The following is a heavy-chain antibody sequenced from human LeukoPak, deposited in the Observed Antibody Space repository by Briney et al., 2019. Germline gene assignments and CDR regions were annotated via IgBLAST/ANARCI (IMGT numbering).Heavy chain of an antibody. V-gene: IGHV3-30*18. CDR2: ISYDGSNK. CDR3: AKSNREDIVVVPAALRDYYFDY. CDR1: GFTFSSYG. Sequence: PGRSLRLPCAASGFTFSSYGMHWVRQAPGKGLEWVAVISYDGSNKYYADSVKGRFTISRDNSKNTLYLQMNSLRAEDTAVYYCAKSNREDIVVVPAALRDYYFDYWGQGTLVTVSS. J-gene: IGHJ4*02. D-gene: IGHD2-2*01.